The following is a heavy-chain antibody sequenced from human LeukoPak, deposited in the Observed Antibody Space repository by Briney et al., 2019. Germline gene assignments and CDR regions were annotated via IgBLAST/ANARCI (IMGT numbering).Heavy chain of an antibody. CDR3: ARSVPAAKSVADYYYYYMDV. D-gene: IGHD2-2*01. V-gene: IGHV4-31*03. CDR2: IYYSGST. Sequence: SETLSLTCTVSGGSISSGGYYWRWIRQHPGKGLEWIGYIYYSGSTDYNPSLKSRVTISVDTSKNQFSLKLSSVTAADTAVYYCARSVPAAKSVADYYYYYMDVWGKGTTVTVSS. CDR1: GGSISSGGYY. J-gene: IGHJ6*03.